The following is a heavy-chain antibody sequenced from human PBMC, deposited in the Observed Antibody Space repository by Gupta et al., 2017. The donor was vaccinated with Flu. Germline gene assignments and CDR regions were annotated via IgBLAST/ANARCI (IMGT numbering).Heavy chain of an antibody. CDR2: IGTADDT. Sequence: EVQLVESGGGLVQPGGSLRLSCAASGFTFGSCDMHWVRQAAGQGLEWVAGIGTADDTYEPGAVKGRFTISRYNANNSLYLQMHRLTDGDTAMYYCAKRRDGYTIVFDSGCQGTLVSVSS. V-gene: IGHV3-13*04. CDR3: AKRRDGYTIVFDS. J-gene: IGHJ4*02. D-gene: IGHD5-18*01. CDR1: GFTFGSCD.